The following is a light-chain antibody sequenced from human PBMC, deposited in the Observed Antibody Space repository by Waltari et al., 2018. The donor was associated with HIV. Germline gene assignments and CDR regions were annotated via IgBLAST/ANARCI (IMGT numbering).Light chain of an antibody. CDR2: TLS. CDR3: MQRVEFPVT. V-gene: IGKV2-40*01. Sequence: DIVLTQTPLSLPITPGEPASISCRSSQSLLDTFDGNPYLDWYLQKPGQSPRLLVYTLSSRASGVPDRFSGSGSGTNFTLKISSVEAEDVGIYFCMQRVEFPVTFGPGTKLNIK. J-gene: IGKJ3*01. CDR1: QSLLDTFDGNPY.